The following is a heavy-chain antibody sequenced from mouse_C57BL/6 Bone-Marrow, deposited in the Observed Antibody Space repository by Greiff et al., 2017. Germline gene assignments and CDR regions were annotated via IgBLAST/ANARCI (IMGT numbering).Heavy chain of an antibody. J-gene: IGHJ3*01. D-gene: IGHD1-1*01. Sequence: QVQLQQPGAELVKPGASVKLSCKASGYTFTSYWMHWVKQRPGRGLEWIGRIDPNSGGTKYNEKFKSKATLTVDKPSSTAYMQLSSLTSEDSAVYYCARERAIYYYGSSLWFAYWGQGTLVTVSA. CDR2: IDPNSGGT. V-gene: IGHV1-72*01. CDR1: GYTFTSYW. CDR3: ARERAIYYYGSSLWFAY.